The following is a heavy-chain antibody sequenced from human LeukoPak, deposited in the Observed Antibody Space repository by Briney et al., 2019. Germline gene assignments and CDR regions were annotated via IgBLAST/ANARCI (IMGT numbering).Heavy chain of an antibody. CDR3: ARGSKGSSPYWYFDL. J-gene: IGHJ2*01. D-gene: IGHD6-13*01. CDR1: GDGVSSSSAT. V-gene: IGHV6-1*01. CDR2: TYYGSKWYD. Sequence: SQTLSLTCAISGDGVSSSSATWNWIRQSPSRGLEWLGRTYYGSKWYDDYAVSVKSRITISPDTSKNHFSLQLNSVTPEDTAVYYCARGSKGSSPYWYFDLWGRGTLVTVSS.